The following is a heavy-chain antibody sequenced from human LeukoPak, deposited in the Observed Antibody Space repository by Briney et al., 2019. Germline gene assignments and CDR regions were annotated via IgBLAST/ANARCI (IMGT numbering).Heavy chain of an antibody. Sequence: SETLSLTCAVSGYSISSGYYWGWIRQPPGKGQEWIGSIYHSGSTYYNPSLKSRVTVSVDTSKNQFSLKLSSVTAADTAVYYCARGGYYGDPPLDYWGQGTLVTVSS. V-gene: IGHV4-38-2*01. CDR1: GYSISSGYY. J-gene: IGHJ4*02. CDR3: ARGGYYGDPPLDY. CDR2: IYHSGST. D-gene: IGHD4-17*01.